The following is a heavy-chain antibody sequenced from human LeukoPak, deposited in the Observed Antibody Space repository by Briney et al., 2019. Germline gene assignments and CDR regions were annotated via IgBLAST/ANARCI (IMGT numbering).Heavy chain of an antibody. D-gene: IGHD3-10*01. CDR1: GFTFSRYD. V-gene: IGHV3-13*01. Sequence: GGSLRLSCAASGFTFSRYDMHWVRQATGEGLEWVSTIATTGDTYYPGSVKDRFTISRENAKNSLYLQMNSLRAGDTAVYYCARGVRRPGSGSYSIRYFDLWGQGTLVTVSS. CDR2: IATTGDT. J-gene: IGHJ4*02. CDR3: ARGVRRPGSGSYSIRYFDL.